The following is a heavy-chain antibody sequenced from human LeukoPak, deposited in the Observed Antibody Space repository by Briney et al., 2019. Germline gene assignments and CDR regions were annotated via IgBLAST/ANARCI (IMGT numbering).Heavy chain of an antibody. J-gene: IGHJ4*02. Sequence: SETLSLTCTVSGDSISSYYWSWIRQPPGKGLEWIGYIFYTGSTNYNPSLKSRVTISVATSKKQFPLKLSSVTAADTAVYHCARGKDGYTYLFDYWSQGSLVTVSS. D-gene: IGHD5-24*01. CDR3: ARGKDGYTYLFDY. V-gene: IGHV4-59*01. CDR2: IFYTGST. CDR1: GDSISSYY.